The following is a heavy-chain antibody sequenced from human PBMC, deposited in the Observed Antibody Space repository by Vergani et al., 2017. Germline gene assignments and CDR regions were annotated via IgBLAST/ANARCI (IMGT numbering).Heavy chain of an antibody. CDR2: IGYDGRIK. Sequence: VQLLESGGNLIQPGGSLRLYCATSGFSFNTYGAHWVRQAPGKGLEWVAFIGYDGRIKYNVDSVKGRFTISRDTSKKTLSLQMRSLRADDTAVYYCAKDGRENSDYGYFDYWGQGTLVTVSS. CDR1: GFSFNTYG. CDR3: AKDGRENSDYGYFDY. J-gene: IGHJ4*02. V-gene: IGHV3-30*02. D-gene: IGHD4-17*01.